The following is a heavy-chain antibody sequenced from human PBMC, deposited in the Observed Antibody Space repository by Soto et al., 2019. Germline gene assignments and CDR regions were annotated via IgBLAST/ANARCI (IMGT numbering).Heavy chain of an antibody. V-gene: IGHV6-1*01. Sequence: SQTLSLTCAISGDSVSSNSAAWNWIRQSPSRGLEWLGRTYYRSKWYNDYAVSVKSRITINPDTSKNQFSLQLNSVTPEDTAVYYCARAPDFYGSGSYGLGVAFDIWGQGTMVTVSS. J-gene: IGHJ3*02. D-gene: IGHD3-10*01. CDR2: TYYRSKWYN. CDR1: GDSVSSNSAA. CDR3: ARAPDFYGSGSYGLGVAFDI.